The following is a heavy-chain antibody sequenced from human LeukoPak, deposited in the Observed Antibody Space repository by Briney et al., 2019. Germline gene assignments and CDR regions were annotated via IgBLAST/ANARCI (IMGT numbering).Heavy chain of an antibody. D-gene: IGHD3-10*01. CDR2: INHSGST. CDR1: GGSFSGYY. Sequence: SETLSLTCAVYGGSFSGYYWSWIRQPPGKGLEWIGEINHSGSTYYNPSLKSRVTISVDTSKNQFSLKLSSVTAADTAVYFCAGENSILRGVIDYWGQGTLVTVSS. J-gene: IGHJ4*02. CDR3: AGENSILRGVIDY. V-gene: IGHV4-34*01.